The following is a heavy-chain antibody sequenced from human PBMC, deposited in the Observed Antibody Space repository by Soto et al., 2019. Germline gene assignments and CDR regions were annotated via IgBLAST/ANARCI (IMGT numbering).Heavy chain of an antibody. CDR2: IKQDGSEK. V-gene: IGHV3-7*01. CDR1: GFTFSSYW. CDR3: ARDGRKSSWYYYYYMDV. D-gene: IGHD3-10*01. J-gene: IGHJ6*03. Sequence: EVQLVESGGGLVQPGGSLRLSCAASGFTFSSYWMSWVRQAPGKGLEWVANIKQDGSEKYYVDSVKGRFTISRDNAKNSLYLQMNSLRAEDTAVYYCARDGRKSSWYYYYYMDVWGKGTTVTVSS.